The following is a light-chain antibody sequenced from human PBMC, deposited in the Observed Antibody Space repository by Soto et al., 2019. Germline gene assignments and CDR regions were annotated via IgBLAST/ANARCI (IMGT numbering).Light chain of an antibody. CDR1: QSVLYSSNNKNY. J-gene: IGKJ1*01. CDR3: QQYYSYPRT. V-gene: IGKV4-1*01. CDR2: AAS. Sequence: DIVITHSPDSLAVSLGERATINCKSSQSVLYSSNNKNYLAWYQQKPGKAPKLLIYAASTLQSGVPSRFSGSGSGTDFTLTISCLQSEDFATYYCQQYYSYPRTFGQGTKVDIK.